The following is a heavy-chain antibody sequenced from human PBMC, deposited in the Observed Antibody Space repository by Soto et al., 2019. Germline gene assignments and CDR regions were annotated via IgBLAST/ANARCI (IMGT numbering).Heavy chain of an antibody. CDR1: GFTFSSCT. J-gene: IGHJ4*02. Sequence: EVQLVESGGDLVKPGGSLRLSCAVSGFTFSSCTMNWVRQAPGKGLEWVSSVSGGGTTYYADSVKGRFTISRDNARNSLYLQRNSLRTEDTAVYYCAREVQPVVRREYDCWGQGTLVTVSS. V-gene: IGHV3-21*01. CDR2: VSGGGTT. CDR3: AREVQPVVRREYDC. D-gene: IGHD1-1*01.